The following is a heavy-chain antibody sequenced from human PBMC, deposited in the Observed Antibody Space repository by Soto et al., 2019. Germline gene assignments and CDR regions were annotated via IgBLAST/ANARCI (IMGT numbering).Heavy chain of an antibody. CDR2: ISGSGDST. CDR1: GFTFSSSG. Sequence: GSLRLSCAASGFTFSSSGMNWVRQAPGKGLEWVSSISGSGDSTYYADSVKGRFTISRDNSKNTLYLQMNSLRAEDTAVYYCAKKERRFGEPFGAFDIWGQGTMVTVSS. J-gene: IGHJ3*02. D-gene: IGHD3-10*01. CDR3: AKKERRFGEPFGAFDI. V-gene: IGHV3-23*01.